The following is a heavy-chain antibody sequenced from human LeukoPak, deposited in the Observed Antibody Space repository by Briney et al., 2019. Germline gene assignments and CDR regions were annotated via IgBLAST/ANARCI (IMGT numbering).Heavy chain of an antibody. CDR3: ARRAAALDY. CDR2: FHYSGNT. CDR1: GGSISRYY. V-gene: IGHV4-59*08. Sequence: LETLSLTCTVSGGSISRYYWSWIRQPPGKGLEWIGYFHYSGNTNYNPSLSSRITMSVDTSKNQFSLKLNSVTAADTAVYYCARRAAALDYWGQGTLVTVSS. J-gene: IGHJ4*02. D-gene: IGHD6-13*01.